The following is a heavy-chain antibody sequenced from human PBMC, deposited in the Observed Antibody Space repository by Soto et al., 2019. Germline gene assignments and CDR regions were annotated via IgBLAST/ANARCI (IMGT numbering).Heavy chain of an antibody. J-gene: IGHJ6*02. D-gene: IGHD3-10*01. CDR3: ARDRSGSSGYYGMDV. Sequence: SLRLSCAASGFTFSDFGIHWVRQAPGKGLEWVAFISYDGSNKYFADSLKGRSTISRDNSKNTVDLQMSSLRPEDTAVYYCARDRSGSSGYYGMDVWGQGTTVTVSS. V-gene: IGHV3-30*03. CDR1: GFTFSDFG. CDR2: ISYDGSNK.